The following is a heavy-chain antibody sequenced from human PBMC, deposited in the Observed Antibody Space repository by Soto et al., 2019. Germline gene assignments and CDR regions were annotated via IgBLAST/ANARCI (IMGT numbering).Heavy chain of an antibody. J-gene: IGHJ6*02. V-gene: IGHV3-21*01. CDR1: GFTFSTYS. D-gene: IGHD1-20*01. Sequence: GGSLRLSCVGSGFTFSTYSINWVRQAPGKGLEWVSSISSRSDIYYADSVKGRCTISRANAKNSVSLQINTLRAEYTAVYYCATEYNAWPLAYGLDVWGPGTTVTVSS. CDR2: ISSRSDI. CDR3: ATEYNAWPLAYGLDV.